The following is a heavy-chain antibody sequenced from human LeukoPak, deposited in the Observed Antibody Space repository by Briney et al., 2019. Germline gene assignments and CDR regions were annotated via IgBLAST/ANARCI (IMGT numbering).Heavy chain of an antibody. V-gene: IGHV3-7*05. Sequence: PGGSLRLSCAASGFTFSRYWMSWARQAPGKGLEWVANIKQDGSEEYYVDSVKGRFTVSRDNAKNSLYLQMNSLRAEDTAVYYCARGESWAFDYWGQGTLVTVSS. CDR2: IKQDGSEE. D-gene: IGHD1-26*01. J-gene: IGHJ4*02. CDR3: ARGESWAFDY. CDR1: GFTFSRYW.